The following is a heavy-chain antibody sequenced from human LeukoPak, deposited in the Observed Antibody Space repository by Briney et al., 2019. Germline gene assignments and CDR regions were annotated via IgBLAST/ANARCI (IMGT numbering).Heavy chain of an antibody. V-gene: IGHV3-11*05. D-gene: IGHD6-13*01. Sequence: PGGSLRLSCVASGFTFSDYYMSWIPQAPGKGLEWFSYIPSTSSYTTYADSVKGRFTISRGNAKNSLYLQMNSLRAEDTAVYYCARAANTAAGTPTLAIDYWGQGTLVTVSS. J-gene: IGHJ4*01. CDR2: IPSTSSYT. CDR3: ARAANTAAGTPTLAIDY. CDR1: GFTFSDYY.